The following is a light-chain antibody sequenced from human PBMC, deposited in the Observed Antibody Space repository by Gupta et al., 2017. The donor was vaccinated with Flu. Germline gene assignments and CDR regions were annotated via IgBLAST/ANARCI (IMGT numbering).Light chain of an antibody. V-gene: IGLV1-44*01. Sequence: SNIGSNAVNWYQPVPGTSPKLLIYCSNQQPSGVPDRFAGSKSGTSASLAIRGLQSEDEADYYCAAWDDSLNGHYVFGTGTKVTVL. CDR2: CSN. CDR3: AAWDDSLNGHYV. J-gene: IGLJ1*01. CDR1: SNIGSNA.